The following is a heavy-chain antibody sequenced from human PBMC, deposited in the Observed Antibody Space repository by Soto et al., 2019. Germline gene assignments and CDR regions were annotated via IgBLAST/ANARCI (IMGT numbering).Heavy chain of an antibody. CDR3: ARIIGYCRNNDCSWTFDI. V-gene: IGHV5-51*01. D-gene: IGHD2-2*03. CDR1: GDSFISYW. Sequence: PXDSLTISCKTSGDSFISYWVALVRQKPGKGLEWMGTFYPGDSTSTYSPSFQGQVTISVDKSISTAYLHLSSLKASDTAMYYCARIIGYCRNNDCSWTFDIWGQGTTVT. CDR2: FYPGDSTS. J-gene: IGHJ3*02.